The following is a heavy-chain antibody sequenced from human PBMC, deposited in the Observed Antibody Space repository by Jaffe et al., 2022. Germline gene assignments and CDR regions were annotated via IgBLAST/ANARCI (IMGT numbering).Heavy chain of an antibody. V-gene: IGHV1-69*01. CDR1: GGTFSSYA. D-gene: IGHD5-18*01. Sequence: QVQLVQSGAEVKKPGSSVKVSCKASGGTFSSYAISWVRQAPGQGLEWMGGIIPIFGTANYAQKFQGRVTITADESTSTAYMELSSLRSEDTAVYYCARDGGYSYGKYYYYYMDVWGKGTTVTVSS. CDR3: ARDGGYSYGKYYYYYMDV. CDR2: IIPIFGTA. J-gene: IGHJ6*03.